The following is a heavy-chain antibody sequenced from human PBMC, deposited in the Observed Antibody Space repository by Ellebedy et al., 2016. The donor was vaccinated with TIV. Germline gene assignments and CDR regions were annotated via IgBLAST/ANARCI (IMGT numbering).Heavy chain of an antibody. J-gene: IGHJ5*02. CDR2: VDPSDSST. Sequence: GESLKISCKGSGYSFTSYWIGWVRQMPGKGLEWMGRVDPSDSSTNYSPSFQGHVTISADKSIGAAYLQWSSLQASDSAIYYCARGAFNYFNHVNYFDPWGQGTLVTVSS. CDR1: GYSFTSYW. V-gene: IGHV5-10-1*01. D-gene: IGHD2/OR15-2a*01. CDR3: ARGAFNYFNHVNYFDP.